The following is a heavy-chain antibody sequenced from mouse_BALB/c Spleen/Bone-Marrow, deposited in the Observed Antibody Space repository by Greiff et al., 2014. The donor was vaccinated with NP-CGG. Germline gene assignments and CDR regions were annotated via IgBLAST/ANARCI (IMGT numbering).Heavy chain of an antibody. D-gene: IGHD2-5*01. Sequence: VQLQQSGPELEKPGASVKISCKASGYSFSGYNLNWVKQSNGQSLEWIGNIDPYYGDTTYNQKFKGKATLTVGRSSSTAYMQLKSLTSEDSAVYYCARKAYYTNWWYFDVWGAGTTVTVSS. CDR3: ARKAYYTNWWYFDV. V-gene: IGHV1-39*01. CDR1: GYSFSGYN. CDR2: IDPYYGDT. J-gene: IGHJ1*01.